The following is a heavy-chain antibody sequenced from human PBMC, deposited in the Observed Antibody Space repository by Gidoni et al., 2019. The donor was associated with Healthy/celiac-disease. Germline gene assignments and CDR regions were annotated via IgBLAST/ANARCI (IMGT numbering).Heavy chain of an antibody. Sequence: QVQLVESGGGVVQPGRSLRLSCAASGFTFSSYGMHWVRQAPGKGLEWVAVIWYDGRNKYYADSVKGRFTISRDNSKNTLYLQMNSLRAEDTAVYYCARTHTVVTPYWYFDLWGRGTLVTVSS. D-gene: IGHD2-21*02. CDR2: IWYDGRNK. V-gene: IGHV3-33*01. CDR3: ARTHTVVTPYWYFDL. CDR1: GFTFSSYG. J-gene: IGHJ2*01.